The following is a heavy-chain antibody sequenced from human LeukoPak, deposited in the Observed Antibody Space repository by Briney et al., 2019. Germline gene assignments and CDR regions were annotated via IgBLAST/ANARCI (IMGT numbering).Heavy chain of an antibody. Sequence: SETLSLTCTVSGGSISSYYWSWIRQPPEKGLEWIGYIYYSGSTNYNPSLKSRATISVDTSKNQFSLRLSSVTAADTAVYYCARASPTYYFGSGNLDYWGQGTLVTVSS. V-gene: IGHV4-59*01. CDR2: IYYSGST. D-gene: IGHD3-10*01. J-gene: IGHJ4*02. CDR3: ARASPTYYFGSGNLDY. CDR1: GGSISSYY.